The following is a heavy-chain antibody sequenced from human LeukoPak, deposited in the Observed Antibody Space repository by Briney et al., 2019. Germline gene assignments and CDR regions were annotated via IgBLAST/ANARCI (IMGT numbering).Heavy chain of an antibody. CDR2: ISSSSEYI. J-gene: IGHJ4*02. CDR1: GFTFSSYS. D-gene: IGHD3-9*01. CDR3: ARALADFDWLGGD. Sequence: GESLRLSCATSGFTFSSYSMNWVRQAPGKGLEWVSSISSSSEYIYYADSLKGRFTISRDNAKNSLYLQMNSLRAEDTAVYYCARALADFDWLGGDWGQGTLVTVSS. V-gene: IGHV3-21*01.